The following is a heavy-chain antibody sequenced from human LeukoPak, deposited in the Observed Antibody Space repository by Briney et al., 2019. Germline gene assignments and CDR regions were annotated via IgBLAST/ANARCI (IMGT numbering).Heavy chain of an antibody. J-gene: IGHJ4*02. Sequence: PGGSLRLSCAASGFTFSSYAMSWVRQAPGKGLEWVSSISSSSSYIYYADSVKGRFTISRDNAKNSLYLQMNSLRAEDTAVYYCARDPHYYDSSGYDYWGQGTLVTVSS. CDR3: ARDPHYYDSSGYDY. CDR2: ISSSSSYI. D-gene: IGHD3-22*01. V-gene: IGHV3-21*01. CDR1: GFTFSSYA.